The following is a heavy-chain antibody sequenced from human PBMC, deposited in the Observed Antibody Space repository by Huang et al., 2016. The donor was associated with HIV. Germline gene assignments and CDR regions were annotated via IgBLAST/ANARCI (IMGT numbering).Heavy chain of an antibody. D-gene: IGHD3-3*01. V-gene: IGHV3-30*03. J-gene: IGHJ4*02. CDR2: ISYDEYNK. Sequence: QILLIESGGGVVQPGRSLRLSCAASGFTFSSYGMHWVRQAPGKGVEWVAVISYDEYNKYYADSVRGRFTISRDNSKNTLYLQMNSLRIEDTAVYYCARGPIRFLAWLLNFDYWGQGALVTVSS. CDR1: GFTFSSYG. CDR3: ARGPIRFLAWLLNFDY.